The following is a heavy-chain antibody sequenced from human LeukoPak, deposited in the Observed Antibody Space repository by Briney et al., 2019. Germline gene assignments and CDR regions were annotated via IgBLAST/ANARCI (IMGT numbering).Heavy chain of an antibody. J-gene: IGHJ4*02. CDR3: ARGIAAADPFDY. D-gene: IGHD6-13*01. CDR1: GYTFTGYY. CDR2: INPNSGGT. V-gene: IGHV1-2*02. Sequence: GASVKVSCKASGYTFTGYYMHWVRQAPGQGLEWMGWINPNSGGTNYAQKLQGRVTMTTDTSTSTAYMELRSLRSDDTAVYYCARGIAAADPFDYWGQGTLVTVSS.